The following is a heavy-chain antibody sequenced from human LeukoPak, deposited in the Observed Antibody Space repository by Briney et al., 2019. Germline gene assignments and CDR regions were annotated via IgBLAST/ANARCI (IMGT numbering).Heavy chain of an antibody. CDR3: ARDRSSAD. CDR2: ICCSRSFK. J-gene: IGHJ4*02. V-gene: IGHV3-11*06. CDR1: GFTFSDYY. D-gene: IGHD5-12*01. Sequence: GGSLRLSCAASGFTFSDYYMNWLRQAPGKGLEWVSYICCSRSFKNYADSVKGRFTISRDNAKNSLYLQMNSLRAEDTAVYYCARDRSSADWGQGTLVTVSS.